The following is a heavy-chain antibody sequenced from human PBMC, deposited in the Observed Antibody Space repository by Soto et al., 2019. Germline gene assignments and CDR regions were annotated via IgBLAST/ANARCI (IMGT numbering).Heavy chain of an antibody. CDR1: GFTFSSYA. V-gene: IGHV3-30-3*01. J-gene: IGHJ6*02. CDR2: ISYDGSNK. D-gene: IGHD3-10*01. CDR3: ARDVSYGSGSYEDYYYGMDV. Sequence: GGSLRLSCAASGFTFSSYAMSWVRQAPGKGLEWVAVISYDGSNKYYADSVKGRFTISRDNSKNTLYLQMNSLRAEDTAVYYCARDVSYGSGSYEDYYYGMDVWGQGTTVTVS.